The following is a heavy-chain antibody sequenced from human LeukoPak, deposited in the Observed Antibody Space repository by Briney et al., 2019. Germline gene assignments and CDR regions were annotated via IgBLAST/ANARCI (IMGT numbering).Heavy chain of an antibody. V-gene: IGHV4-34*01. Sequence: SETLSLTCAVYGGSFSGYYWSWIRQPPGKGLEWIGGINHSGSTNYNPSLKSRVTISVDTSKNQFSLKLSSVTAADTAVYYCARGLLRTYSSSWYSLGGWFDPWGQGTLVTVSS. J-gene: IGHJ5*02. CDR3: ARGLLRTYSSSWYSLGGWFDP. D-gene: IGHD6-13*01. CDR1: GGSFSGYY. CDR2: INHSGST.